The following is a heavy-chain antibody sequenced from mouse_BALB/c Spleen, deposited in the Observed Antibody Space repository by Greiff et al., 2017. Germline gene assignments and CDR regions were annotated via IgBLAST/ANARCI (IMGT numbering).Heavy chain of an antibody. CDR3: ARWGGNYIYAMDY. CDR1: GYTFTNYW. CDR2: IYPGGGYT. D-gene: IGHD2-1*01. J-gene: IGHJ4*01. Sequence: QVQLQQSGAELVRPGTSVKISCKASGYTFTNYWLGWVKQRPGHGLEWIGDIYPGGGYTNYNEKFKGKATLTADTSSSTAYMQLSSLTSEDSAVYFCARWGGNYIYAMDYWGQGTSVTVSS. V-gene: IGHV1-63*02.